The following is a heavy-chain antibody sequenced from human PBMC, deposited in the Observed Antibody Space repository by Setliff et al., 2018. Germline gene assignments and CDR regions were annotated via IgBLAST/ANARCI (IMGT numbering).Heavy chain of an antibody. Sequence: PGESLKISCKGSGYNFINYWIGWVRQMPGKGLEWMGIIYPSDSDTRYSPSFQGQVTISADKSISTAYLQWSSLKASDTAMYYCARGDFYYYFYMDVWGKGTTVTVSS. J-gene: IGHJ6*03. CDR3: ARGDFYYYFYMDV. CDR2: IYPSDSDT. CDR1: GYNFINYW. V-gene: IGHV5-51*01.